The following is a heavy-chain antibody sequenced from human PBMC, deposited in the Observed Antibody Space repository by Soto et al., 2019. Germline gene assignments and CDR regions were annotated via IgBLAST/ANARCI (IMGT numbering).Heavy chain of an antibody. Sequence: QVQLVQSGAEVKKPGASVKVSCKASGYTFTGYYMHWVRQAPGQGLEWMGWINPNSGGTNYAQKFQGWGTMTRDTSISTAYMELSRLRSDDTAGYYCARSIPEEMVYGRGPYYYYYMDVWGKGTTVTVSS. CDR3: ARSIPEEMVYGRGPYYYYYMDV. D-gene: IGHD2-8*01. V-gene: IGHV1-2*04. CDR1: GYTFTGYY. J-gene: IGHJ6*03. CDR2: INPNSGGT.